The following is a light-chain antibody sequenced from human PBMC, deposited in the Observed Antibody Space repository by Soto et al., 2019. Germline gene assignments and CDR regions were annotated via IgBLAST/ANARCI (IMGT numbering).Light chain of an antibody. CDR2: DVS. Sequence: ALTQPASVSWSPGRSITISCTGTSSDVGGYNYVSWYQQHPGKAPKLMIYDVSNRPSGVSNRFSGSKSGNTASLTISGLQAEDEADYYCSSYTSSSTYVFGTGTKVTVL. V-gene: IGLV2-14*01. CDR1: SSDVGGYNY. J-gene: IGLJ1*01. CDR3: SSYTSSSTYV.